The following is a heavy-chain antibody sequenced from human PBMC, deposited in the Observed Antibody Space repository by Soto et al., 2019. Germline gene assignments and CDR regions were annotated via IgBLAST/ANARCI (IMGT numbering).Heavy chain of an antibody. Sequence: SETLSLTCTVSGGSISRYYWSWIRQPPGKGLEWIGYIYYSGSTNYNPSLKSRVTISVDTSKSQFSLKLSSVTAADTAVYYCARHRPGSGGSCYDYWGQGTLVIVSS. J-gene: IGHJ4*02. CDR2: IYYSGST. CDR1: GGSISRYY. D-gene: IGHD2-15*01. CDR3: ARHRPGSGGSCYDY. V-gene: IGHV4-59*08.